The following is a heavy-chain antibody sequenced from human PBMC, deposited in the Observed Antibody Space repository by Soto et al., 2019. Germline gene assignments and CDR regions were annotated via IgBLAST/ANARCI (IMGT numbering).Heavy chain of an antibody. V-gene: IGHV6-1*01. Sequence: FQSLSLNCAISGDSVSSNSAAWNWLRQPPSRGLECLGRTYYRSKWYSDYAVSVKSRITINPDTSKNQFSLQLNSVTPEDTAVYYCARTIRITIFGVVSYYYYGMYXWGQGTMVTVS. CDR3: ARTIRITIFGVVSYYYYGMYX. CDR2: TYYRSKWYS. J-gene: IGHJ6*02. D-gene: IGHD3-3*01. CDR1: GDSVSSNSAA.